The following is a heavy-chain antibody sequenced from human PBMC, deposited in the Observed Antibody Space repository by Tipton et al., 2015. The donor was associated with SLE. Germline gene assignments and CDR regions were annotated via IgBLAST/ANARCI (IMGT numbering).Heavy chain of an antibody. J-gene: IGHJ6*03. V-gene: IGHV4-30-4*08. CDR3: ARAPGITGTRREPYYYYYYMDV. CDR1: GGSISSGGYY. Sequence: TLSLTCTVSGGSISSGGYYWSWIRQHPGKGLEWIGYIYYSGSTYYNPSLKSRVTISVDTSKNQFSLKLSSVTAADTAVYYCARAPGITGTRREPYYYYYYMDVWGKGTTVTVSS. CDR2: IYYSGST. D-gene: IGHD1-7*01.